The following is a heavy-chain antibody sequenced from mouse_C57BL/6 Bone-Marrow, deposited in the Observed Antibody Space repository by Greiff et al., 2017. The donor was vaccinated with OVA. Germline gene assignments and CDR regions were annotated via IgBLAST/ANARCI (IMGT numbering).Heavy chain of an antibody. Sequence: EVMLVESGGGLVQPGGSLKLSCAASGFTFSDYGMAWVRQAPRKGPEWVAFISNLAYSIYYADTVTGRFTIPRENAKNTLSLEMSSLRSEDTAMYYCARGRGAWFAYWGQGTLVTVSA. V-gene: IGHV5-15*01. CDR1: GFTFSDYG. J-gene: IGHJ3*01. CDR2: ISNLAYSI. CDR3: ARGRGAWFAY.